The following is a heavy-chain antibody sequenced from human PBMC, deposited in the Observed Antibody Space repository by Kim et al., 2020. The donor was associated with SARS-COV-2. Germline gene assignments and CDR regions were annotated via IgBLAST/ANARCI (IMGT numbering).Heavy chain of an antibody. Sequence: AQKFKGRVTMTEDTSTDTAYMELSSLRSEDTAVYYCATSTAVVTTNWFDPWGQGTLVTVSS. D-gene: IGHD4-17*01. J-gene: IGHJ5*02. CDR3: ATSTAVVTTNWFDP. V-gene: IGHV1-24*01.